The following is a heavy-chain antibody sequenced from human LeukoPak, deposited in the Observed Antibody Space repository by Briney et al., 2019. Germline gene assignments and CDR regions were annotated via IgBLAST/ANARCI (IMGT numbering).Heavy chain of an antibody. Sequence: PGGSLRLSCAASGITFTSYATNWVRQAPGKGLEWVSTITGSGDNKYYADSVKGRFTISRDNSKNTLFLQMTSLRPEDTAVYYCARVRTGIATNFDYWGHGTLVTVSS. J-gene: IGHJ4*01. D-gene: IGHD1-1*01. CDR1: GITFTSYA. CDR2: ITGSGDNK. V-gene: IGHV3-23*01. CDR3: ARVRTGIATNFDY.